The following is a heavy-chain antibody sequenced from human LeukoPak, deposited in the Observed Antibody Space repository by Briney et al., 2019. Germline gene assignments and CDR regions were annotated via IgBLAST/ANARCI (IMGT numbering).Heavy chain of an antibody. CDR3: ARADYSSGWHHFDY. V-gene: IGHV1-18*01. CDR2: ISAYNGNT. J-gene: IGHJ4*02. Sequence: ASVKVSCKASGYTFTSYGISWVRQAPGQGLEWMGWISAYNGNTNYAQKLQGRVTMTTDTSTSTAYMELRSLRSDDTAVYYCARADYSSGWHHFDYWGQGTLVTVSS. CDR1: GYTFTSYG. D-gene: IGHD6-19*01.